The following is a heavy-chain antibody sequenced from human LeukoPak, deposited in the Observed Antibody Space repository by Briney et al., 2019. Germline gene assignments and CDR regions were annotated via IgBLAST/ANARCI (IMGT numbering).Heavy chain of an antibody. J-gene: IGHJ6*03. V-gene: IGHV3-11*01. CDR3: ARHSNYGPYYYYYMDV. CDR2: ISSSGSTI. Sequence: GRSLRLSCAASGFTFSDYYMSWIRQAPGKGLEWVSYISSSGSTIYYADSVKGRFTISRDNAKNSLYLQMNSLRAEDTAVYYCARHSNYGPYYYYYMDVWGKGTTVTVSS. CDR1: GFTFSDYY. D-gene: IGHD4-11*01.